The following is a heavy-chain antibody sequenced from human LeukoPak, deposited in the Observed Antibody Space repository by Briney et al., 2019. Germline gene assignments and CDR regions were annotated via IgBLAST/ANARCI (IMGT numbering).Heavy chain of an antibody. D-gene: IGHD3-22*01. CDR1: GFTCSSYA. CDR2: ISYDGGTK. Sequence: GGSLRLFCAASGFTCSSYAMHWVRQAPGRGLEWVVGISYDGGTKYYADSVKGRFTISRDDTTNSPYFQMNSLRAESATVFYYGRDLGDSSGYYYPPPVTLGYWGQGTLVTVSS. V-gene: IGHV3-30*04. CDR3: GRDLGDSSGYYYPPPVTLGY. J-gene: IGHJ4*02.